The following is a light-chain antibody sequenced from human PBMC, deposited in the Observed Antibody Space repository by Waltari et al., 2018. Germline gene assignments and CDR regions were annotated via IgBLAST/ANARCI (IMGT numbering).Light chain of an antibody. J-gene: IGKJ1*01. CDR1: QSLLHRDGYNY. V-gene: IGKV2-28*01. CDR2: LGS. CDR3: MQALRTWT. Sequence: DIVMTQSPVSLPVTPGEPASISCRSSQSLLHRDGYNYMDWYLQKPGQSPQLLIYLGSNRASGVPDRFSGSGSGTDFTLKISRVEAEDVGVYYCMQALRTWTFGQGTKVEIK.